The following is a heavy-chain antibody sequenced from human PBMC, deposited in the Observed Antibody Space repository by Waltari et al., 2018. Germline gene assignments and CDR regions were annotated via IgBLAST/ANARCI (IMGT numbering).Heavy chain of an antibody. CDR2: IYHSGST. CDR3: ARDMAGSRGKGGDYGEFDY. Sequence: QVQLQESGPGLVKPSETLSLTCAVSGYSISSGYYWGWIRQPPWTGLEWSGSIYHSGSTYYNPSLKSRVTISVDTSKNQFSLKLSSVTAADTAVYYCARDMAGSRGKGGDYGEFDYWGQGTLVTVSS. CDR1: GYSISSGYY. V-gene: IGHV4-38-2*02. D-gene: IGHD4-17*01. J-gene: IGHJ4*02.